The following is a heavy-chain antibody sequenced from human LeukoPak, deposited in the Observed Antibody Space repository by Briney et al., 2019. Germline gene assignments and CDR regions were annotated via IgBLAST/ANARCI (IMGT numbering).Heavy chain of an antibody. CDR1: GFTFSSYA. J-gene: IGHJ4*02. CDR3: ASHRGDYATGYFDY. V-gene: IGHV3-30-3*01. CDR2: ISYDGSNK. Sequence: GGSLRLSCAASGFTFSSYAMHWVRQAPGKGLEWVAVISYDGSNKYYADSVRGRFTISKDNSQNTLYLQMNSLRAEDTAVYYCASHRGDYATGYFDYWGQGTLVTVSS. D-gene: IGHD1-1*01.